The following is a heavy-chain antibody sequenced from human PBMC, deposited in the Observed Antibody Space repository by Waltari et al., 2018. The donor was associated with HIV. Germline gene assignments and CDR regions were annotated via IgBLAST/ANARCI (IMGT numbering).Heavy chain of an antibody. CDR2: MDPKSYNA. CDR1: GYTFIIYD. CDR3: ARLGGCIWSGDRLRRDHSYFDY. V-gene: IGHV1-8*01. D-gene: IGHD3-3*01. Sequence: QVQLVQSGAEVKKPGASVRVSCKAAGYTFIIYDIIWVRQATGQGLEWVGWMDPKSYNAGNAQGCQDRVTMTMNTYITTAYMGLSSLGSEYTGVYFCARLGGCIWSGDRLRRDHSYFDYWGQGTLVTVSS. J-gene: IGHJ4*02.